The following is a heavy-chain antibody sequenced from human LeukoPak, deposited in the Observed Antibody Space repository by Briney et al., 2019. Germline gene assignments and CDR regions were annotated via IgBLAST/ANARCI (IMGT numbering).Heavy chain of an antibody. CDR1: GYTFTAYY. J-gene: IGHJ6*02. CDR3: ARVTAMTDYYGMDV. D-gene: IGHD5-18*01. Sequence: ASVKVSCKASGYTFTAYYMHWVRQAPGQGLEWMGWINPNSGGTNYAQKFQGRVTMTRDTSISTAYMELSRLRSDDTAVYYCARVTAMTDYYGMDVWGQGTTVTVSS. V-gene: IGHV1-2*02. CDR2: INPNSGGT.